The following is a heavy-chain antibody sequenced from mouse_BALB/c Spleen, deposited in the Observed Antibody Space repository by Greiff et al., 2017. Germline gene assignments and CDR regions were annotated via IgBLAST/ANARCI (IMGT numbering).Heavy chain of an antibody. D-gene: IGHD2-2*01. CDR3: ARQGVYYGYGYAMDY. CDR2: ISSGGGST. Sequence: EVQLVESGGGLVKPGGSLKLSCAASGFAFSSYDMPWVRQTPEKRLEWVAYISSGGGSTYYPDTVKGRFTISRDNAKNTLYLQMSSLKSEDTAMYYCARQGVYYGYGYAMDYWGQGTSVTVSS. J-gene: IGHJ4*01. CDR1: GFAFSSYD. V-gene: IGHV5-12-1*01.